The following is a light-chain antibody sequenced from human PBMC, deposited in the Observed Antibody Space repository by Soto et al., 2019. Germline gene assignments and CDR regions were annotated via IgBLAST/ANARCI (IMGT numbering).Light chain of an antibody. J-gene: IGLJ7*01. Sequence: QSVLTQPPSASGTPGQRVTISCSGSSSNIGSNTVNWYQQLPGTAPKLLIYSNNQRPSGVPDRFSCSKSGTSASLAISGRQSEDEADYYCAAWDDSLNGPVFGGGTQLTVL. V-gene: IGLV1-44*01. CDR2: SNN. CDR3: AAWDDSLNGPV. CDR1: SSNIGSNT.